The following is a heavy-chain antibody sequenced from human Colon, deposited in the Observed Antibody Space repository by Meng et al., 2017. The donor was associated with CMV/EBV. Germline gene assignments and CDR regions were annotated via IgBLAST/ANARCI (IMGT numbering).Heavy chain of an antibody. Sequence: QVPRVQSGVEAKEPGATVKVSWKAFGYTFNPYYIHWVGQAPGQGLEWVGCMLPKTGAFDYAQKFRGRITLTTDTSITTAYMELSGLTSDDTAVYYCIRENWYYDYWGLGTLVTVSS. V-gene: IGHV1-2*02. CDR2: MLPKTGAF. J-gene: IGHJ4*02. CDR3: IRENWYYDY. D-gene: IGHD1-1*01. CDR1: GYTFNPYY.